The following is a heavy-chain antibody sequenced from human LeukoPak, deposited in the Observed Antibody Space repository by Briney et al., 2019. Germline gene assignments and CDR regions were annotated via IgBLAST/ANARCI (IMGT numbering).Heavy chain of an antibody. J-gene: IGHJ4*02. CDR2: IWYDGTNE. V-gene: IGHV3-33*01. D-gene: IGHD6-19*01. CDR1: GFTFSTYG. Sequence: GGSLRLSCAASGFTFSTYGMHWVRQAPGKGLEWVALIWYDGTNEHYADSVKGRFTVSRDNSKNTLWLQMNSLGADDTAVYYCAREWIGNGWSAFDYWGQGTLLTVSS. CDR3: AREWIGNGWSAFDY.